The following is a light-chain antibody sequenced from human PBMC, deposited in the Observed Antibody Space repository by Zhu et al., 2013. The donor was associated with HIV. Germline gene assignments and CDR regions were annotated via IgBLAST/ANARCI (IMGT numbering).Light chain of an antibody. V-gene: IGLV1-51*01. J-gene: IGLJ3*02. CDR3: GTWDSSLSTGGV. CDR2: DNN. CDR1: SSNIGMSY. Sequence: QSVLTQPPSVSAAPGQKVTISCSGSSSNIGMSYVSWYQQFPGTAPKLLIYDNNKRPSGIPDRFSGSKSGTSATLDITGLQTGDEADYYCGTWDSSLSTGGVFGRRDQADRP.